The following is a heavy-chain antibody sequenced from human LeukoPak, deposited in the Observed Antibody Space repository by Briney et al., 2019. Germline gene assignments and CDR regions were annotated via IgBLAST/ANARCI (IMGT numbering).Heavy chain of an antibody. CDR2: ISSSSSYI. CDR3: ARGRSSTYNDAFDI. CDR1: GFTFSSYS. J-gene: IGHJ3*02. D-gene: IGHD6-6*01. V-gene: IGHV3-21*01. Sequence: GGSLRLSCAASGFTFSSYSMNWVRQAPGKGLEWVSSISSSSSYIYYADSVKGRFTISRDNAKNSLYLQMNSLRAEDTAVYYCARGRSSTYNDAFDIWGQGTMVTVSS.